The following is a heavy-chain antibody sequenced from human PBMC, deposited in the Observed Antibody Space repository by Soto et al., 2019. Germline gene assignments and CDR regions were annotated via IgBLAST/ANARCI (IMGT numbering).Heavy chain of an antibody. CDR1: GFTFSNYV. Sequence: PGGSLRLSCAASGFTFSNYVIHWVRQAPGKGLEWVAVIWYDGSDKYYADSVKGRFTISRDNSKNTLYLQMNSLRAEDTAVYYCARDMSSGAYYDILTGYYPFDYWGQGTLVTVSS. D-gene: IGHD3-9*01. CDR2: IWYDGSDK. V-gene: IGHV3-33*01. J-gene: IGHJ4*02. CDR3: ARDMSSGAYYDILTGYYPFDY.